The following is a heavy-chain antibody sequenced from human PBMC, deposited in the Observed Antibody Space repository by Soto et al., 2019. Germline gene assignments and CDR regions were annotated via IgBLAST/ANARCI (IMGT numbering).Heavy chain of an antibody. J-gene: IGHJ4*02. CDR2: MWYDGLRQ. V-gene: IGHV3-33*03. Sequence: VGSLRLSCVGSGFTLNNYGVHWVRQAPGKGLEWVALMWYDGLRQTYLDSVRGRFTVSRDSSTNTIYLQMNSLRVEDTGNYFCVKESTPPFFDSWGQGTQVTVSS. CDR3: VKESTPPFFDS. D-gene: IGHD2-15*01. CDR1: GFTLNNYG.